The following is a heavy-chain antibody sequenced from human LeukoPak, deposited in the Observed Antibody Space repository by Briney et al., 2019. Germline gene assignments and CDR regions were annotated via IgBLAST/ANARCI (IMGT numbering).Heavy chain of an antibody. D-gene: IGHD5-18*01. CDR2: ISGSGGST. Sequence: GRSLRLSCAASGFTFSSYAMHWVRQAPGEGLEWVSAISGSGGSTYYADSVKGRFTISRDNSKNTLYLQMNSLRAEDTAVYYCAKDVALGIQLWPLHDYWGQGTLVTVSS. V-gene: IGHV3-23*01. CDR1: GFTFSSYA. CDR3: AKDVALGIQLWPLHDY. J-gene: IGHJ4*02.